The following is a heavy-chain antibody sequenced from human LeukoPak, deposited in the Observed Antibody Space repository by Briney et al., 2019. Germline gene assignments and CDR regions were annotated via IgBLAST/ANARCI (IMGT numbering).Heavy chain of an antibody. CDR1: GGSIGSYY. Sequence: SETLSLTCTVSGGSIGSYYWSWIRQPAGKGLEWIGRIYTSGSTNYNPSLKSRVTMSVDTSKNQFSLKLSSVTAADTAVYYCARDWKGYCSGGSCYSNFDYWGQGTLVTVSS. D-gene: IGHD2-15*01. V-gene: IGHV4-4*07. J-gene: IGHJ4*02. CDR2: IYTSGST. CDR3: ARDWKGYCSGGSCYSNFDY.